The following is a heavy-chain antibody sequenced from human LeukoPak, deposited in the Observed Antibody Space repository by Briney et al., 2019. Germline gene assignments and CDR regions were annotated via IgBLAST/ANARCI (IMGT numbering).Heavy chain of an antibody. CDR1: GLTFNNAW. Sequence: GGSLRLSCAASGLTFNNAWMNWVRQAPGKGLEWVSCISSSSSTIYYADSVKGRFTISRDNAKNSLYLQMNSLRDEDTAVYYCARTPGRGYWGQGTLVTVSS. CDR3: ARTPGRGY. V-gene: IGHV3-48*02. J-gene: IGHJ4*02. CDR2: ISSSSSTI. D-gene: IGHD3-10*01.